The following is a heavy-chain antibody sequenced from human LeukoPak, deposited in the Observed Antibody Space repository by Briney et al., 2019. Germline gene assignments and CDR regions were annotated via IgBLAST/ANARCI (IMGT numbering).Heavy chain of an antibody. V-gene: IGHV1-8*01. J-gene: IGHJ2*01. CDR2: MNPNSGKT. CDR1: GYTFTSYD. Sequence: ASVKVSCKTSGYTFTSYDIHWVRQATGQGLEWMGWMNPNSGKTGYAQRFQGRVTMTRNTSITTAYMELSSLRSEDTAMYYCASLIQNVYYGSEGAGYFDLWGRGTLVTVSS. CDR3: ASLIQNVYYGSEGAGYFDL. D-gene: IGHD3-10*01.